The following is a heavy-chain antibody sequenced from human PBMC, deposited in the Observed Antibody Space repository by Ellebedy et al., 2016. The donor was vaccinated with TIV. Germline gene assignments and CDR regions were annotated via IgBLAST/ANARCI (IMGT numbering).Heavy chain of an antibody. CDR3: TKEGAEAGRPDYLSYDH. Sequence: GESLKISCAASGFRFSTHGMHWVRQAPGKGLEWVAVISSHGQTTYYADSVKGRFTISRDNSKDTLDLQMNSLRPEDTAVYYCTKEGAEAGRPDYLSYDHWGQGTLVTVSS. J-gene: IGHJ4*02. D-gene: IGHD6-19*01. V-gene: IGHV3-30*18. CDR2: ISSHGQTT. CDR1: GFRFSTHG.